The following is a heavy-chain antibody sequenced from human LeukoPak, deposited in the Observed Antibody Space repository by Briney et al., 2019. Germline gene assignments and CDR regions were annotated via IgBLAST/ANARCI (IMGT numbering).Heavy chain of an antibody. D-gene: IGHD4-17*01. V-gene: IGHV3-21*04. CDR2: ISSSSSYI. CDR1: GFTFSSYS. J-gene: IGHJ4*02. Sequence: GGSLRLSCAASGFTFSSYSMNWVRQAPGKGLEWVSSISSSSSYIYYADSVKGRFTISRDNAKNSLYLQMDSLRAEDTALYYCAKDISDYGGYVAFDYWGQGTLVTVPS. CDR3: AKDISDYGGYVAFDY.